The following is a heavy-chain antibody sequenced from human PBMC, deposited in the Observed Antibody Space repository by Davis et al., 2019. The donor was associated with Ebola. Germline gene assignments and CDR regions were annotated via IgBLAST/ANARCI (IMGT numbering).Heavy chain of an antibody. J-gene: IGHJ4*02. CDR1: GYTFTSYA. D-gene: IGHD6-13*01. CDR2: INAGNGNT. V-gene: IGHV1-3*01. CDR3: ARVSGYSSSWYTH. Sequence: ASVKVSCKASGYTFTSYAMHWVRQAPGQRLEWMGWINAGNGNTKYSQKFQGRVTMTRDTSTSTVYMELSSLRSEDTAVYYCARVSGYSSSWYTHWGQGTLVTVSS.